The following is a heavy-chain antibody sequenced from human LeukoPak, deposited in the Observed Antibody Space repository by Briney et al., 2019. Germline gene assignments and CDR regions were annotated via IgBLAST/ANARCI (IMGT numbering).Heavy chain of an antibody. CDR3: ATYSSSPQDYYYMDV. CDR2: IWYDGSNK. Sequence: GRSLRLSCAASGFTFSSYGMHWVRQAPGKGLEWVAVIWYDGSNKYYADSVKGRFTISRDNSKNTLYLQMNSLRAEDTAVYYRATYSSSPQDYYYMDVWGKGTTVTVSS. D-gene: IGHD6-6*01. V-gene: IGHV3-33*01. J-gene: IGHJ6*03. CDR1: GFTFSSYG.